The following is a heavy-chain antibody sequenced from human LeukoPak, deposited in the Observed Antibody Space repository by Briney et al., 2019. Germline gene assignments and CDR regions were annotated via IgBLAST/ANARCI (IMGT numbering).Heavy chain of an antibody. CDR1: GFTFSSYA. D-gene: IGHD1-26*01. Sequence: GGSLRLSCAASGFTFSSYAMSWVRQAPGKGLEWVSAISGSGGSTYYADSVKGRFTISRDNSKNTLYLQMNSLRAEDTAVYYCAMKGFGRVGAPTEAFDIWGQGTMVTVSS. J-gene: IGHJ3*02. CDR3: AMKGFGRVGAPTEAFDI. V-gene: IGHV3-23*01. CDR2: ISGSGGST.